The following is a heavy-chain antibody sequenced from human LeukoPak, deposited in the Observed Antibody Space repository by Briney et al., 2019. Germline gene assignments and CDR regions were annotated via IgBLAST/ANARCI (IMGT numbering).Heavy chain of an antibody. CDR3: AREDHIVVVPAAKEVWFDP. J-gene: IGHJ5*02. Sequence: ASVKVSCKASGGTFSSYAISWVRQDPGQGLEWMGRIIPIFGIANYAQKFQGRVTITADKSTSTAYMELSSLRSEDTAVYYCAREDHIVVVPAAKEVWFDPWGQGALVTVSS. V-gene: IGHV1-69*04. D-gene: IGHD2-2*01. CDR2: IIPIFGIA. CDR1: GGTFSSYA.